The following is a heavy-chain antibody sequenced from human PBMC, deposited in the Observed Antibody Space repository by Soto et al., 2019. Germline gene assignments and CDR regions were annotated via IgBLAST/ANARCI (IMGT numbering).Heavy chain of an antibody. V-gene: IGHV4-30-2*01. D-gene: IGHD2-2*01. CDR3: ANTGARSTFDF. Sequence: QLQLQESGSGLVKPSQTLSLTCAVSGGSISGGDYSWSWIRQPPGKGLEWIGYIFESGSTYYNPSLKGRVTISIDKSKNQFSLRLNSVTAADTAVYFCANTGARSTFDFWGQGTMVTVSS. CDR1: GGSISGGDYS. CDR2: IFESGST. J-gene: IGHJ3*01.